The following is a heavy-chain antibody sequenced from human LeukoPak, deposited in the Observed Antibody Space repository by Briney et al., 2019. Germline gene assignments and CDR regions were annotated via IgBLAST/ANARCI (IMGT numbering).Heavy chain of an antibody. J-gene: IGHJ5*02. CDR3: ARGGPRFLGRRCWFDP. Sequence: SETLSPTCAVYGGSFSGYYWSWIRQPPGKGLEWIGEINHSGSTNYNPSLKSRVTISVDTSKNQFSLKLSSVTAADTAVYYCARGGPRFLGRRCWFDPWGQGTLVTVSS. CDR2: INHSGST. D-gene: IGHD3-3*01. V-gene: IGHV4-34*01. CDR1: GGSFSGYY.